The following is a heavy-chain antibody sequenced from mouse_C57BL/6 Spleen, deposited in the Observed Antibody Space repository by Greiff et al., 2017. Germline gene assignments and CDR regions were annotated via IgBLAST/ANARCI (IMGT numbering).Heavy chain of an antibody. Sequence: VQLQQSGAELARPGASVKLSCKASGYTFTSYGISWVKQRTGQGLEWIGEIYPRSGTTYYNEQFKGKATLTADKSSSTAYMELRSLTSADSAVYFCAGYGYDVLFAYWGQGTLVTVSA. J-gene: IGHJ3*01. CDR1: GYTFTSYG. CDR2: IYPRSGTT. CDR3: AGYGYDVLFAY. D-gene: IGHD2-2*01. V-gene: IGHV1-81*01.